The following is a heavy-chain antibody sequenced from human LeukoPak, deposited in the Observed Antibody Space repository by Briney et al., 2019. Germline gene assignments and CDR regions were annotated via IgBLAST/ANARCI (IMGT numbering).Heavy chain of an antibody. Sequence: GGSLRLSCAASGFIFSSYSMNWVRQAPGKGLEWVSYISGGSSTIYYADSVKGRFTISRDNAKNSLYLQMNSLRDEDTAVYYCAGQYCSGGTCYFNYWGQGTLVTVSS. CDR3: AGQYCSGGTCYFNY. V-gene: IGHV3-48*02. CDR1: GFIFSSYS. CDR2: ISGGSSTI. D-gene: IGHD2-15*01. J-gene: IGHJ4*02.